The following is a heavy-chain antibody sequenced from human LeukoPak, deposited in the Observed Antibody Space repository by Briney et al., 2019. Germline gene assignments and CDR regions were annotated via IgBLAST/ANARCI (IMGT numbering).Heavy chain of an antibody. Sequence: LETLSLTCTVSGGSIGNYYWSWIRQPAGKGLEWIGRIYISGSTNYNPSLKSRVTMSVDTYKYQFSLKLSSVTAADTAVYYCARGGYEYYYMDVWGKGTTVTVSS. J-gene: IGHJ6*03. CDR2: IYISGST. V-gene: IGHV4-4*07. CDR3: ARGGYEYYYMDV. D-gene: IGHD3-16*01. CDR1: GGSIGNYY.